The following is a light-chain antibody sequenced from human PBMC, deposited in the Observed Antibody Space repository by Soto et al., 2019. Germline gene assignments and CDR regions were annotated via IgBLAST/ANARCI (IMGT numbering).Light chain of an antibody. CDR3: QQYNSYWT. V-gene: IGKV1-5*01. J-gene: IGKJ1*01. CDR2: DAS. CDR1: QGISSY. Sequence: ITLTQSPAALSAPVGDRVTITCRASQGISSYLAWYQQKPGKAPKLLIYDASSLESGVPSRFSGRGSGTEFTLTISSLQPDDFATYYCQQYNSYWTFGQGTKV.